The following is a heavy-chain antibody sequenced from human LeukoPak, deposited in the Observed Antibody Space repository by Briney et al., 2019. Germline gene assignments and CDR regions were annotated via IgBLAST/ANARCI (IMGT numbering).Heavy chain of an antibody. Sequence: GGSLRLSCAASGFTVSSNYMSWVRQAPGKGLEWVSVIYSGGSTYYADSVKGRFTISRDNSKNTLYLQMNSLRAEDTAVYYCARDFIPARVITTYYWGQGTLVTVSS. CDR3: ARDFIPARVITTYY. V-gene: IGHV3-53*05. CDR2: IYSGGST. D-gene: IGHD3-22*01. J-gene: IGHJ4*02. CDR1: GFTVSSNY.